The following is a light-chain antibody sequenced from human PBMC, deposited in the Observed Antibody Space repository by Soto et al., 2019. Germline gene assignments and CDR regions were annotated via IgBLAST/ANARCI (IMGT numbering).Light chain of an antibody. Sequence: EIVMTQSPATLSVSLGERVTLSCRASQKISSNLAWYQQKHGQAPRLLIYGASTRNTGIPTRFSGSGSGTEFTLTISSLQPEDFATYYCLQDYNYPHTFGQGTKVEIK. CDR3: LQDYNYPHT. V-gene: IGKV3-15*01. CDR1: QKISSN. J-gene: IGKJ2*01. CDR2: GAS.